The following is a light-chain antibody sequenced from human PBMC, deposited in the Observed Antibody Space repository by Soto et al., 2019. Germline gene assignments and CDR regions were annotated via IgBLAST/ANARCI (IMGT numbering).Light chain of an antibody. V-gene: IGKV1-5*03. Sequence: HMTHSPSTLSASVLYRVTITFLASQNINSWLAWYQQKPGKAPKLLIHKASSLQSGVPSRFSGSGSGTDFTFTISSLQPEDIATYYCQQYDNLPLTFGGGTKV. J-gene: IGKJ4*01. CDR3: QQYDNLPLT. CDR2: KAS. CDR1: QNINSW.